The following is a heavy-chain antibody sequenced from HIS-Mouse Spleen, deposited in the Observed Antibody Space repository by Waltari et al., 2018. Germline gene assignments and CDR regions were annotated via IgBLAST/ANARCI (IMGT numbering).Heavy chain of an antibody. CDR2: ISSSSSTI. V-gene: IGHV3-48*02. CDR1: GFTFSSDR. J-gene: IGHJ4*02. D-gene: IGHD3-10*01. Sequence: EVQLVESGGGWLQPGGSLRLSCAASGFTFSSDRMNWVRHAPGKGLEWVSYISSSSSTIYYADSVKGRFTISRDNAKNSLYLQMNSLRDEDTAVYYCAFSGSGSYYFFDYWGQGTLVTVSS. CDR3: AFSGSGSYYFFDY.